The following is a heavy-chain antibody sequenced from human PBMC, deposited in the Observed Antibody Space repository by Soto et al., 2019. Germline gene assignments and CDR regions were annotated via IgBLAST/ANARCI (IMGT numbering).Heavy chain of an antibody. D-gene: IGHD6-6*01. Sequence: EVLLVQSGPEMKKPGESLKISCESSVYTFANYWIGWVRQVPGKGLEWVAIIYPSDSRTIYSPSFQGQVTISADKSISTAYLQWTSLKASDTAIYYCSKFKYSTSVRYLQHWGQGTPVILSS. J-gene: IGHJ1*01. CDR2: IYPSDSRT. CDR3: SKFKYSTSVRYLQH. V-gene: IGHV5-51*01. CDR1: VYTFANYW.